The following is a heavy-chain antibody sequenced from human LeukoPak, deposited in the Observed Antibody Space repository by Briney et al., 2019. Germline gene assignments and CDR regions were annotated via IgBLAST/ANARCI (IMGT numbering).Heavy chain of an antibody. D-gene: IGHD6-6*01. J-gene: IGHJ4*02. CDR3: ARPQTSSSSTASLGY. CDR1: GFPFSNYF. CDR2: IGSSGYTI. V-gene: IGHV3-11*01. Sequence: GGSLRLSCAASGFPFSNYFMSWIRQAPGKGLEWISYIGSSGYTIYYSDSVKGRFTVSRDNAKNSLYLQMDSLRAEDTAIYYCARPQTSSSSTASLGYWGQGTLVTVSS.